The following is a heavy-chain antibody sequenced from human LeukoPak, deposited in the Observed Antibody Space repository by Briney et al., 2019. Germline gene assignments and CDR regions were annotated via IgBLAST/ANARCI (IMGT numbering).Heavy chain of an antibody. CDR2: VFSSGTT. Sequence: SETLSLTCTVSGGSMNTYYWSWIRQPAGRGLEWIGHVFSSGTTYYNPSLQSRVTLSVDTSNNQFSLKVNSLTAADTAVYYCARYRRLRFGCDAFDVWGQGTVVTVSS. V-gene: IGHV4-59*10. D-gene: IGHD5-12*01. CDR1: GGSMNTYY. J-gene: IGHJ3*01. CDR3: ARYRRLRFGCDAFDV.